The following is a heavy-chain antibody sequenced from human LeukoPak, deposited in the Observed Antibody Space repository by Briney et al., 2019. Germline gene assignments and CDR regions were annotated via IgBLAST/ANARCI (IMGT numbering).Heavy chain of an antibody. V-gene: IGHV3-9*01. J-gene: IGHJ4*02. CDR3: AKGSPNKYSGSYKGTFDY. Sequence: GGSLRLSCAASGFTFDDYAMHWVRQAPGKGLEWVSGISWNSGSIGYADSVKGRFTISRDNAKNSLYLQMNSLRAEDTALYYCAKGSPNKYSGSYKGTFDYWGQGTLVTVSS. D-gene: IGHD1-26*01. CDR2: ISWNSGSI. CDR1: GFTFDDYA.